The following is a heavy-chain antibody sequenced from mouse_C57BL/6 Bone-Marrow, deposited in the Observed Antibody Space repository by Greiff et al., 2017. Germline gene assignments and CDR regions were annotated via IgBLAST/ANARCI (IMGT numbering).Heavy chain of an antibody. CDR2: IRLKSDNYAT. CDR3: TAGYGSSYDYAMDY. D-gene: IGHD1-1*01. CDR1: GFTFSNYW. Sequence: EVMLVESGGGLVQPGGSMKLSCVASGFTFSNYWMNWVRQSPEKGLEWVAQIRLKSDNYATHYAESVKGRFTISRDDSKSSVYLQMNNLRAEDTGIYYGTAGYGSSYDYAMDYWGQGTSVTVSS. V-gene: IGHV6-3*01. J-gene: IGHJ4*01.